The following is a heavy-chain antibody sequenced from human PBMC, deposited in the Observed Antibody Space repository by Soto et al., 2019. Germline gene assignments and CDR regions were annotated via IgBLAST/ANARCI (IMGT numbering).Heavy chain of an antibody. J-gene: IGHJ5*02. CDR3: TRRTGTTYAP. CDR1: GFTFSTSW. V-gene: IGHV3-7*01. Sequence: PGGSLRLSCAASGFTFSTSWMAWVRQAPGKGLEWVSSINQYGIEKYYADSVKGRVSISRDNAKNSLYLQMNSLRADDTAVYFWTRRTGTTYAPWGQGTLVTVSS. D-gene: IGHD1-1*01. CDR2: INQYGIEK.